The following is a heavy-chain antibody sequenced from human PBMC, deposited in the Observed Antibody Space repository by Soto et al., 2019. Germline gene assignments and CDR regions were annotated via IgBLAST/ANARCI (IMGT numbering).Heavy chain of an antibody. CDR2: IYYSGST. V-gene: IGHV4-59*08. CDR3: ARLGDYGDYEGYYFDY. Sequence: PSETLSLTCTVSGGSISSYYWSWIRQPPGKGLEWIGYIYYSGSTNYNPSLKSRVTISVDTSKSQFSLKLSSVTAADTAVYYCARLGDYGDYEGYYFDYWGQGTLVTVSS. D-gene: IGHD4-17*01. CDR1: GGSISSYY. J-gene: IGHJ4*02.